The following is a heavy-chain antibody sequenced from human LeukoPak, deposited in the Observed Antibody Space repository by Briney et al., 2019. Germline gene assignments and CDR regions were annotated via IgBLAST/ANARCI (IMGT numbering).Heavy chain of an antibody. V-gene: IGHV3-20*04. Sequence: GGSLRLSCAASGFTFDDYGMSWVRQAPGKGLEWVSGITWNGDTTGYADSVKGRFTISRDNAKNSLCLQMNSLRAEDTALYYCARAYTSSRHYYYYYMDVWGKGTTVTVSS. CDR1: GFTFDDYG. D-gene: IGHD6-13*01. CDR2: ITWNGDTT. J-gene: IGHJ6*03. CDR3: ARAYTSSRHYYYYYMDV.